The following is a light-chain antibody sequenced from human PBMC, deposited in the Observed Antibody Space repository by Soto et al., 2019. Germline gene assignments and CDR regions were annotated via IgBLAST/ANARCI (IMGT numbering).Light chain of an antibody. Sequence: AIRMTQSPSSFSASPGDRVTITCRASQGISSYLAWYQQKPGKAPKLLIYAASTLQSGVTSRFSGSGSGTDFTLTISCLQSEDVATYYCQQYYSYPLTFGGGTKVEIK. CDR1: QGISSY. CDR2: AAS. CDR3: QQYYSYPLT. V-gene: IGKV1-8*01. J-gene: IGKJ4*01.